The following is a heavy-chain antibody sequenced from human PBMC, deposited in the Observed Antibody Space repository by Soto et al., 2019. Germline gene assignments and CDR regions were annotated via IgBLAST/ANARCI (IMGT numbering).Heavy chain of an antibody. Sequence: TGQGLEWMGWISAYNGNTNYAQKLQGRVTMTRNTSISTAYMELSSLRSEDTAVYYCARKKAGGWPDAFDIWGQGTMVTVSS. CDR2: ISAYNGNT. V-gene: IGHV1-8*01. J-gene: IGHJ3*02. D-gene: IGHD6-19*01. CDR3: ARKKAGGWPDAFDI.